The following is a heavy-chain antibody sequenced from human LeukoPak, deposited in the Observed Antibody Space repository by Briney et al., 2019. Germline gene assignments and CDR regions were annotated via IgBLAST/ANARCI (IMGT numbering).Heavy chain of an antibody. CDR1: GYSFTSYW. J-gene: IGHJ4*02. CDR2: IYPGDSDT. D-gene: IGHD5-12*01. V-gene: IGHV5-51*01. Sequence: GESLKISCKGSGYSFTSYWIGWVRQMLGKGLGGMGIIYPGDSDTRYSPSFQGQVTISADKSISTAYLQWSSLKASDTAMYYCARPRGRGYSGYDFFDYWGQGTLVTVSS. CDR3: ARPRGRGYSGYDFFDY.